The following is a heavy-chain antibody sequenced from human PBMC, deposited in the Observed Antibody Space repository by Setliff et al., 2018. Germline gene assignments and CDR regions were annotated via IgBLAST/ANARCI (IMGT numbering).Heavy chain of an antibody. CDR2: IKQDGRTK. V-gene: IGHV3-7*01. CDR3: VRDDADNYDAFDN. D-gene: IGHD3-22*01. Sequence: GGSLRLSCVVSGFSFSRHWMSWVRQAPGKGLEWVADIKQDGRTKYYLDSVKGRFTISRDNAKRSLYLQMNGLRADDTGVYYCVRDDADNYDAFDNWGQGTLVTVSS. CDR1: GFSFSRHW. J-gene: IGHJ3*02.